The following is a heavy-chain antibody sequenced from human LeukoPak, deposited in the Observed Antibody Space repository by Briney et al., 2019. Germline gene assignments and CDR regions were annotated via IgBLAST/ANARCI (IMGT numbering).Heavy chain of an antibody. D-gene: IGHD6-19*01. CDR1: GFTFTTYS. CDR2: ISGSTSTI. Sequence: GGSLRLSCAASGFTFTTYSMNWVRQAPGKGLEWVSYISGSTSTIKYADSVMGRFTISRDNAKNSLYLQMNSLRDEDTAVYYCARKEGYTSGWYSYWGQGTLVTVSS. V-gene: IGHV3-48*02. J-gene: IGHJ4*02. CDR3: ARKEGYTSGWYSY.